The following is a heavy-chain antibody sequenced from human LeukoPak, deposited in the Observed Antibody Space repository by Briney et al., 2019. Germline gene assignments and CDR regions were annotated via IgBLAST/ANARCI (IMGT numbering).Heavy chain of an antibody. J-gene: IGHJ4*02. Sequence: ASVKVSCKASGYTFTSYGISGVRQAPGQGLEGMGWISAYNGNTNYAQNLKGRVTMNTDTSTSPPSMELTGRRPGDPAVYYCARDPLASITIFGVVINTDAAFDYWGQGTLVTVSS. CDR1: GYTFTSYG. CDR2: ISAYNGNT. D-gene: IGHD3-3*01. CDR3: ARDPLASITIFGVVINTDAAFDY. V-gene: IGHV1-18*01.